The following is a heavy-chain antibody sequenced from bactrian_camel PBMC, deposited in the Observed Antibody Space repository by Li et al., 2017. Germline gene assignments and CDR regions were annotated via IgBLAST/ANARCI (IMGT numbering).Heavy chain of an antibody. CDR1: GFTFATAE. CDR3: VTNPDTYAGSWSAYNY. D-gene: IGHD6*01. V-gene: IGHV3S63*01. Sequence: QLVESGGGSVQAGETLRLSCTASGFTFATAEMGWYRQAPGKKCEQVSSISRDGTGGYADFVKGPFTISRDNANDTVYLQMNSLKPDDTAVYYCVTNPDTYAGSWSAYNYWGQGTQVTV. CDR2: ISRDGTG. J-gene: IGHJ4*01.